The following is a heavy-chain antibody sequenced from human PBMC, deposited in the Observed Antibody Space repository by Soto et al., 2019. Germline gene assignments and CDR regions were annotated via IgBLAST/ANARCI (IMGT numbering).Heavy chain of an antibody. CDR3: AKDLLHENRLRYFDWSPRVGFDP. CDR1: GFTFSGYA. D-gene: IGHD3-9*01. CDR2: ISGSGGST. V-gene: IGHV3-23*01. J-gene: IGHJ5*02. Sequence: WGPLRLSCAVSGFTFSGYAVSWVRQAPGKGLEWVSAISGSGGSTYYADSVKGRFTISRDNSKNTLYLQMNSLRAEDTAVYYCAKDLLHENRLRYFDWSPRVGFDPWGQGTLVTVSS.